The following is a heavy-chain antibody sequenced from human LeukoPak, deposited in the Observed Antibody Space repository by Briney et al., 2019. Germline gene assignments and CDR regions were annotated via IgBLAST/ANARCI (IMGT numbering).Heavy chain of an antibody. Sequence: GGSLRLSCAASGFTFSDYYMSWIRQAPGKGLEWVSYISGSSSYIKYADSVKGRFTISRDNAKNSLYLHMNSLRAEDTAVYYCARDLVSAQNNWSDPWGQGTLVTVSS. CDR2: ISGSSSYI. V-gene: IGHV3-11*06. D-gene: IGHD5/OR15-5a*01. CDR3: ARDLVSAQNNWSDP. CDR1: GFTFSDYY. J-gene: IGHJ5*02.